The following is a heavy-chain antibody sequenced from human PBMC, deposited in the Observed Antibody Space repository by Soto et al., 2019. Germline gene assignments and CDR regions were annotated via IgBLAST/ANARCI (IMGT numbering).Heavy chain of an antibody. CDR3: ARSLRGYSYGRQPNWFDP. CDR1: GGSISSSSYY. V-gene: IGHV4-39*01. J-gene: IGHJ5*02. D-gene: IGHD5-18*01. CDR2: IYYSGST. Sequence: SETLSLTCTVSGGSISSSSYYWGWIRQPPGKGLEWIGSIYYSGSTYYNPSLKSRVTISVDTSKNQFSLKLSSVTAADTAVYYCARSLRGYSYGRQPNWFDPWGQGTLVTVSS.